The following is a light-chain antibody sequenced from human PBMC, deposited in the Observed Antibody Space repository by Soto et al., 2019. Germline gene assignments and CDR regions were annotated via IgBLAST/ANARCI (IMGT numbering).Light chain of an antibody. CDR3: QQYYGTPVT. V-gene: IGKV3-20*01. CDR1: QSVTNSY. J-gene: IGKJ4*01. CDR2: GAS. Sequence: EIMMKQSPVTLAVSTCEGATLSARASQSVTNSYLAWYQQKPGQTPRLLIYGASSRATGIPDRFSGSGSGTDFTLTISSLQAEDVAVYYCQQYYGTPVTFGGGTKVDI.